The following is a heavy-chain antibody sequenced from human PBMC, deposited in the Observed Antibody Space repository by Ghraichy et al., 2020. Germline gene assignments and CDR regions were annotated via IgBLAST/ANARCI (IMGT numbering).Heavy chain of an antibody. CDR1: GDSFSSSSAA. J-gene: IGHJ4*02. D-gene: IGHD4-11*01. CDR3: TRGRYDYINY. V-gene: IGHV6-1*01. CDR2: TYYRAKWYN. Sequence: SQTLSLTCAISGDSFSSSSAAWSWLSQSPARGLEWLGRTYYRAKWYNDYAVSGKSRITISPDTSKNQFSKQLNSVTPEDTAVYYCTRGRYDYINYWGQGPLLPVSS.